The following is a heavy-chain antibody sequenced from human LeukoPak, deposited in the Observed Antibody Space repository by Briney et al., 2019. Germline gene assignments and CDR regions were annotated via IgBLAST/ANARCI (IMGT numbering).Heavy chain of an antibody. CDR1: GFTVSSNY. J-gene: IGHJ4*02. V-gene: IGHV3-66*01. Sequence: PGGSLRLSCAASGFTVSSNYMSWVRQAPGKGLEWVSVIYSGGSTYYADSVKGRFTISRDNSKNTLYLQMNSLRAEDTAVYYCARYGSGSYSDYYFDYWGQGTLVTVSS. D-gene: IGHD1-26*01. CDR2: IYSGGST. CDR3: ARYGSGSYSDYYFDY.